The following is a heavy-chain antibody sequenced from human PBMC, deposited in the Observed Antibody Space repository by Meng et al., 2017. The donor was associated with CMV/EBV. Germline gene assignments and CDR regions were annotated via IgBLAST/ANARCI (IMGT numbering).Heavy chain of an antibody. D-gene: IGHD5-18*01. CDR1: GFTFDDYA. Sequence: GGSLRLSCAASGFTFDDYAMHWVRQAPGKGLEWVSGISWNSGSIGYADSVKGRFTISRDNAKNSLYLQMNSLRAEDTAVYYCAKDGWDTAMPEGVNGMDVWGQGTTVTVSS. J-gene: IGHJ6*02. CDR3: AKDGWDTAMPEGVNGMDV. V-gene: IGHV3-9*01. CDR2: ISWNSGSI.